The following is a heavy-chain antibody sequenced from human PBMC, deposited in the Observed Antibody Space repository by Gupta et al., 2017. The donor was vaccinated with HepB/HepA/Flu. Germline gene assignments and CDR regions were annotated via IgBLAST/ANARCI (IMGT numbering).Heavy chain of an antibody. D-gene: IGHD6-6*01. Sequence: QVQLVQSGAEMKQPGASVKVSCKASGYTFTGYDIHWVRQATGQGLEWMGWMNPNNDNTGNAQKFQSRVTMTSNTSISTAYMELSSLRSEDTAVYYCARARLRRNGLDVWGQGTTVTVS. CDR1: GYTFTGYD. CDR3: ARARLRRNGLDV. V-gene: IGHV1-8*01. CDR2: MNPNNDNT. J-gene: IGHJ6*02.